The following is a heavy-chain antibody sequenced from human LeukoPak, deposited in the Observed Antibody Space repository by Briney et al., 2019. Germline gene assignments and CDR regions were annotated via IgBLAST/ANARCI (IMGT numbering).Heavy chain of an antibody. D-gene: IGHD1-26*01. CDR2: IYHSGST. CDR3: AGLGGNYDRYYFDY. J-gene: IGHJ4*02. Sequence: PSETLSLTRAVSGFSISSGYYWGWIRQPPGKGLEWIGSIYHSGSTYYNPSLKSRVTISVDTSKNQFSLKLSSVTAADTAVYYCAGLGGNYDRYYFDYWGQGTLVTVSS. CDR1: GFSISSGYY. V-gene: IGHV4-38-2*01.